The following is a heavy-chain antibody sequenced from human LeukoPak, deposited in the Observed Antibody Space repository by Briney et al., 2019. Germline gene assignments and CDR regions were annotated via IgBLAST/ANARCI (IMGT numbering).Heavy chain of an antibody. V-gene: IGHV3-23*01. CDR3: AKATGITMIVVAPSLDY. J-gene: IGHJ4*02. Sequence: GGSLRLSCAASGFTFSSYAMSWVRQAPGKGLEWVSAISGSGGSTYYADSVKGRFTISRDNSKNTLYLQKNSLRAEDTAVYYCAKATGITMIVVAPSLDYWGQGTLVTVSS. CDR1: GFTFSSYA. D-gene: IGHD3-22*01. CDR2: ISGSGGST.